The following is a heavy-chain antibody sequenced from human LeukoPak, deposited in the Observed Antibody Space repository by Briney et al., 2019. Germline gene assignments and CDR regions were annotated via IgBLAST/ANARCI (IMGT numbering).Heavy chain of an antibody. CDR1: GFTFSSYS. Sequence: PGGSLRLSCAASGFTFSSYSMNWVRQAPGKGLEWVSSISNSSSYIYYAYSVKGRFTISRDNAKNSPYLQMNSLRAEDTAVYYCARDPGYSYGSLIYFDYWGQGTLVTVSS. V-gene: IGHV3-21*01. J-gene: IGHJ4*02. CDR2: ISNSSSYI. D-gene: IGHD5-18*01. CDR3: ARDPGYSYGSLIYFDY.